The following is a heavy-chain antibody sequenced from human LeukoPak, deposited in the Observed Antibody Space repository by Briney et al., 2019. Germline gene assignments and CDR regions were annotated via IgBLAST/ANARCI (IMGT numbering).Heavy chain of an antibody. CDR3: ARGTISSGLYYYYYYMDV. Sequence: GGSLRLSCAASGFSFNTYSLNWVRQAPGKGLEWVSSISSSSSYIYYADSVKGRFTISRDNAKNSLYLQMNSLRAEDTAVYYCARGTISSGLYYYYYYMDVWGKGTTVTVSS. CDR1: GFSFNTYS. CDR2: ISSSSSYI. V-gene: IGHV3-21*01. D-gene: IGHD2-8*01. J-gene: IGHJ6*03.